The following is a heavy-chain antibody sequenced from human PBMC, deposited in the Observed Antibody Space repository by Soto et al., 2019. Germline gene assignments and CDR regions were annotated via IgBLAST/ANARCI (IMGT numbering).Heavy chain of an antibody. Sequence: SETLSLTCTVSGGSISSGGYYWSWIRQHPGKGLEWIGYIYYSGSTYYNPSLKSRVTISVDTSKNQFSLKLSSVTAADTAVYYCARTPIKAGAADYWGQGTLVTVSS. V-gene: IGHV4-31*03. J-gene: IGHJ4*02. D-gene: IGHD6-13*01. CDR1: GGSISSGGYY. CDR2: IYYSGST. CDR3: ARTPIKAGAADY.